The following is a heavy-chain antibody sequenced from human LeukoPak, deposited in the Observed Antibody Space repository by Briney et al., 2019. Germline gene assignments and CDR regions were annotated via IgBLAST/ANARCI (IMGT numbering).Heavy chain of an antibody. V-gene: IGHV3-7*04. D-gene: IGHD4-17*01. CDR2: IKQDGSEK. CDR1: GFTFSSYA. CDR3: ARGGHATTVTSNFDY. J-gene: IGHJ4*02. Sequence: GGSLRLSCAASGFTFSSYAMSWVRQAPGKGLEWVANIKQDGSEKYYVDSVKGRFTISRDNAKNSLYLQMNSLRAEDTAVYYCARGGHATTVTSNFDYWGQGTLVTVSS.